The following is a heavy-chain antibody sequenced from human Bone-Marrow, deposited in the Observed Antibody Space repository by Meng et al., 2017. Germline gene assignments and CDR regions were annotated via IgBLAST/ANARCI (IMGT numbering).Heavy chain of an antibody. D-gene: IGHD3-22*01. Sequence: SVKVSCKASGGTFSSYAISWVRQAPGQGLEWMGGIIPIFGTANYAQKFQGRVTITTDESTSTAYMELSSLRSEGTAVYYCARGSHGYYDSSGYSEPHPQFDYWGQGTLVTVSS. V-gene: IGHV1-69*05. CDR2: IIPIFGTA. CDR1: GGTFSSYA. CDR3: ARGSHGYYDSSGYSEPHPQFDY. J-gene: IGHJ4*02.